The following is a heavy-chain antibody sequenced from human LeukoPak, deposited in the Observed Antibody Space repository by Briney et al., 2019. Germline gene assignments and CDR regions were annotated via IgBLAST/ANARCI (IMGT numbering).Heavy chain of an antibody. CDR1: TDTFTIYD. D-gene: IGHD1-26*01. V-gene: IGHV1-8*01. CDR2: MNPNSGNT. CDR3: ARSTMGARRTYDY. Sequence: ASVTVSCKASTDTFTIYDVNWVRQAPGLGLEWMGWMNPNSGNTDYVQKFEGRVTMTMNSSISTAYMELTSLTSERTGEYYCARSTMGARRTYDYWAQGTLVTVSS. J-gene: IGHJ4*02.